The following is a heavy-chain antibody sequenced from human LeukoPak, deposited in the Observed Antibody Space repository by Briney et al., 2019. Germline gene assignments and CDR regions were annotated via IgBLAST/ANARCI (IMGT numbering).Heavy chain of an antibody. CDR1: GGSISSYY. CDR2: IYYSGST. J-gene: IGHJ4*02. CDR3: ARGLRGYSYGYRFDY. D-gene: IGHD5-18*01. V-gene: IGHV4-59*01. Sequence: SETLSLTCTVSGGSISSYYWSWIRQPPGKGLEWIGYIYYSGSTNYNPSLKSRVTISVDTSKNQFSLKLRSVTAADTAVYYCARGLRGYSYGYRFDYWGQGTLVTVSS.